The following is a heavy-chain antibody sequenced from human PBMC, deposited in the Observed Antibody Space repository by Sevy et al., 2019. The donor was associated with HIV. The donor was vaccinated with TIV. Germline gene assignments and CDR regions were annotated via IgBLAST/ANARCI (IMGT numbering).Heavy chain of an antibody. J-gene: IGHJ4*02. Sequence: GGSLRLSCAASGFSLNSYCMSWVRQAPGKGLEWVANIKQDGSVTYYVDSVKGRFTISRDNARNFLYLQMNSLRAEDTARYYCVRALAADVSVWGQGTLVTVSS. D-gene: IGHD6-13*01. CDR2: IKQDGSVT. CDR1: GFSLNSYC. V-gene: IGHV3-7*01. CDR3: VRALAADVSV.